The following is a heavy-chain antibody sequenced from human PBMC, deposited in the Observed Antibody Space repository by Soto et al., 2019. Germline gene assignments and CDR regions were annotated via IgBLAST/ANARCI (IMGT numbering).Heavy chain of an antibody. CDR2: ISSSSTI. V-gene: IGHV3-48*01. D-gene: IGHD4-17*01. Sequence: GGSLRLSCAASGFTFSSYSMNWVRQAPGKGLEWVSYISSSSTIYYADSVKGRFTISRDNAKNSLYLQMNSLRAEDTAVYYCARSAGGDYDPYYYYYYMDVWGKGTTVTVSS. CDR1: GFTFSSYS. J-gene: IGHJ6*03. CDR3: ARSAGGDYDPYYYYYYMDV.